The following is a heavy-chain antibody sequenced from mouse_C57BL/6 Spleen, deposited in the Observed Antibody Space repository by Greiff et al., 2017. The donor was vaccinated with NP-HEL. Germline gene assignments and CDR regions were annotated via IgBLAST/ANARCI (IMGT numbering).Heavy chain of an antibody. Sequence: VQRVESGAELVKPGASVKVSCKASGYTFTSYWMHWVKQRPGQGLEWIGRIHPSDSDTNYNQKFKGKATLTVDKSSSTAYMQLSSLTSEDSAVYYCAMGFYYYGSSYEDWYFDVWGTGTTVTVSS. J-gene: IGHJ1*03. D-gene: IGHD1-1*01. V-gene: IGHV1-74*01. CDR3: AMGFYYYGSSYEDWYFDV. CDR1: GYTFTSYW. CDR2: IHPSDSDT.